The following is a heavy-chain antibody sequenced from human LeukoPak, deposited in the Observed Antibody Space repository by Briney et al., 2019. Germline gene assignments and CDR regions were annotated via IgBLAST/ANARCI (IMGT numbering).Heavy chain of an antibody. CDR2: IIPILGIA. CDR1: GGTFSSYA. CDR3: ARDRRAGYCSVGSCYDRDNWFDP. Sequence: SVKVSCKASGGTFSSYAISWVRQAPGQGLEWMGRIIPILGIANYAQKFQGRVTVTADKSTSTAYMELSSLRSEDTAVYYCARDRRAGYCSVGSCYDRDNWFDPWGQGTLVTVSS. D-gene: IGHD2-15*01. V-gene: IGHV1-69*04. J-gene: IGHJ5*02.